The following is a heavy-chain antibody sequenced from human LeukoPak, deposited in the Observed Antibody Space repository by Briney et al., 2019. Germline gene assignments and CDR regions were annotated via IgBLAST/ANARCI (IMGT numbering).Heavy chain of an antibody. J-gene: IGHJ4*02. Sequence: SETLSLTCAVSGGSFSGYYWTWIRQPPGKGLEWIGEINHSGSANYSPSLSSRVTISLDMSENQFSLKLSSVTAADTAVYYCARGLGVRGVRSDYWGQGTLVTVSS. CDR3: ARGLGVRGVRSDY. V-gene: IGHV4-34*01. CDR2: INHSGSA. D-gene: IGHD3-10*01. CDR1: GGSFSGYY.